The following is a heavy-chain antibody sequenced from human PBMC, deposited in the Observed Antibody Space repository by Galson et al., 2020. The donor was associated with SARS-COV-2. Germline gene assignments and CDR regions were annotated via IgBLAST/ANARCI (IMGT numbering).Heavy chain of an antibody. J-gene: IGHJ4*02. D-gene: IGHD6-19*01. CDR1: GGSIGSGSYY. Sequence: SETLSLTCTVSGGSIGSGSYYWSWIRQPAEKGLEWIGLIFPRGTTNYNPSLKSRITISVDTSKNQFSLKLRSVTAADTAVYYCARFPAGTGYFDYWGQGTLVTVSS. CDR2: IFPRGTT. CDR3: ARFPAGTGYFDY. V-gene: IGHV4-61*02.